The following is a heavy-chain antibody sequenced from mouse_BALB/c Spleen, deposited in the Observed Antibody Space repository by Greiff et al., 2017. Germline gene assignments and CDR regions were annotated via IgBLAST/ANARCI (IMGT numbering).Heavy chain of an antibody. J-gene: IGHJ3*01. V-gene: IGHV5-12-1*01. CDR2: ISSGGGST. D-gene: IGHD2-1*01. Sequence: EVKLMESGGGLVKPGGSLKLSCAASGFAFSSYDMSWVRQTPEKRLEWVAYISSGGGSTYYPDTVKGRFTISRDNAKNTLYLQMSSLKSEDTAMYYCAREGNYGWFAYWGQGTLVTVYA. CDR1: GFAFSSYD. CDR3: AREGNYGWFAY.